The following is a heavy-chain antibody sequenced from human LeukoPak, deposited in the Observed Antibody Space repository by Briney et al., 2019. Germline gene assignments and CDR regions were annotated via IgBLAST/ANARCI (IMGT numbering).Heavy chain of an antibody. D-gene: IGHD3-10*01. J-gene: IGHJ5*02. CDR3: ARHIRPTYYYGSGSYRFDP. Sequence: SETLSLTCTVSGGSISSGSYYWSWIRQPAGKGLEWIGRIYTSGSTNYNPSLKSRVTISVDTSKNQFSLKLSSVTAADTAVYYCARHIRPTYYYGSGSYRFDPWGQGTLVTVSS. V-gene: IGHV4-61*02. CDR1: GGSISSGSYY. CDR2: IYTSGST.